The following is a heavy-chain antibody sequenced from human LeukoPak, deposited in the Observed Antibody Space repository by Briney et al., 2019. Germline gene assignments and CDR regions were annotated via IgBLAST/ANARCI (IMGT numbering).Heavy chain of an antibody. CDR1: GFTFTTFW. V-gene: IGHV3-30*02. J-gene: IGHJ6*03. D-gene: IGHD3-10*01. CDR3: AKDLQTRTHHYYASGISLMDV. CDR2: IRYDGSNK. Sequence: PGGSLRLSCATSGFTFTTFWMHWVRQAPGKGLEWVAFIRYDGSNKYYADSVKGRFTISRDNSNNTLYLQMNSLRAEDTAVYYCAKDLQTRTHHYYASGISLMDVWGKGTTVTISS.